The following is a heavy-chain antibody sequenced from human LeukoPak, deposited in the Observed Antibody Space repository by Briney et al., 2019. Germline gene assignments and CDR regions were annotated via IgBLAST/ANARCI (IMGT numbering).Heavy chain of an antibody. CDR2: ISAYNGNT. CDR3: AREGSYYDSSGYYLVTRFDY. Sequence: ASVKVSCKASGYTFTSYGISWVRQAPGQGLEWMGWISAYNGNTNYAQKLQGRVTMTTDTSTSTAYMELRSLRSVDTAVYYCAREGSYYDSSGYYLVTRFDYWGQGTLVTVSS. CDR1: GYTFTSYG. J-gene: IGHJ4*02. V-gene: IGHV1-18*01. D-gene: IGHD3-22*01.